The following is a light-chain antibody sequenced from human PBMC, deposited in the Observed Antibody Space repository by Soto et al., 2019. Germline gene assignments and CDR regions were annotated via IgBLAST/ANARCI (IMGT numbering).Light chain of an antibody. Sequence: EIVLTQSPGTLSLSPGERATLSCMASQSVSSSYLAWYQQKPGQAPRLLIYGASSRATGIPDRFSGSGSGTDFTLPISRLEPEDFAVYYCQQYGSSRTFGQGTKVEIK. J-gene: IGKJ1*01. CDR3: QQYGSSRT. V-gene: IGKV3-20*01. CDR2: GAS. CDR1: QSVSSSY.